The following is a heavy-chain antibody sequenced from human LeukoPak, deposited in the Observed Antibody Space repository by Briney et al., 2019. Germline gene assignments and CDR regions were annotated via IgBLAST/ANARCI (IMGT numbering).Heavy chain of an antibody. CDR1: GGSISSGDYY. CDR2: IYYSGST. V-gene: IGHV4-30-4*08. D-gene: IGHD2-2*01. J-gene: IGHJ5*02. Sequence: TLSLTCTVSGGSISSGDYYWSWIRQPPGKGLEWIGYIYYSGSTYYNPSLKSRVTISVDTSKNQFSLELSSVTAADTAVYYCARVGDIVVVPAAIPFDPWGQGTLVTVSS. CDR3: ARVGDIVVVPAAIPFDP.